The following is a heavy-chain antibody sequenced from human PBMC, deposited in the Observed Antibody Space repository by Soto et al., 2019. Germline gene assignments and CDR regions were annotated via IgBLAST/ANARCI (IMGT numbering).Heavy chain of an antibody. CDR2: IIPIFGTA. CDR1: GGTFSSYA. CDR3: ARILREYYDFWSGYQYYFDY. J-gene: IGHJ4*02. D-gene: IGHD3-3*01. V-gene: IGHV1-69*13. Sequence: ASVKVSCKASGGTFSSYAISWVRQAPGQGLEWMGGIIPIFGTANYAQKFQGRVTITADESTSTAYMELSSLRSEDTAVYYCARILREYYDFWSGYQYYFDYWGQGTLVTVSS.